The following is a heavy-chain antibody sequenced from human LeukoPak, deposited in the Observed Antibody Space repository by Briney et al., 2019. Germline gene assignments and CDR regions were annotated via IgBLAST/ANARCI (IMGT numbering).Heavy chain of an antibody. V-gene: IGHV3-21*01. J-gene: IGHJ5*02. CDR1: GFTFSSYS. Sequence: GGSLRLSCAASGFTFSSYSMNWVRQAPGKGLEWVSSISSSSSYIYYADSVKGRFTISRDNAKNSLYLQMNSLRAEDTAVYYCARLGPTMVRGVIIWGSWFDPWGQGTLVTVSS. CDR3: ARLGPTMVRGVIIWGSWFDP. D-gene: IGHD3-10*01. CDR2: ISSSSSYI.